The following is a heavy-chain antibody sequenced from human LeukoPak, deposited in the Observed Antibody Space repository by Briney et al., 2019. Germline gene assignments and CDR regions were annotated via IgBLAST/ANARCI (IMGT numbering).Heavy chain of an antibody. Sequence: GGSLRLSCVASGFTFSNYAMTWVRQAPGRGLEWVSSVDGGGGGTYYADSVKGRFTISRDNSKDTVYLQMNGLRAEDTAVYFCAKQSAGSAAWYSLHYDFWGQGTLVTVSS. CDR2: VDGGGGGT. D-gene: IGHD6-13*01. CDR3: AKQSAGSAAWYSLHYDF. V-gene: IGHV3-23*01. CDR1: GFTFSNYA. J-gene: IGHJ4*02.